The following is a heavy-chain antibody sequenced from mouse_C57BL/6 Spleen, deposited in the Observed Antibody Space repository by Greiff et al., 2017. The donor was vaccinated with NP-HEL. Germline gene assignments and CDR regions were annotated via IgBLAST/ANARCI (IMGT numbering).Heavy chain of an antibody. CDR2: INPNNGGT. J-gene: IGHJ4*01. Sequence: VQLQQSGPELVKPGASVKIPCKASGYTFTDYNLDWVKQSHGKSLEWIGDINPNNGGTIYNQKLKGKATLAVDKSSSTAYMELRSLTSEDTEVYYCARDYGRATGAMDYWGQGTSVTVSS. CDR3: ARDYGRATGAMDY. V-gene: IGHV1-18*01. D-gene: IGHD1-1*01. CDR1: GYTFTDYN.